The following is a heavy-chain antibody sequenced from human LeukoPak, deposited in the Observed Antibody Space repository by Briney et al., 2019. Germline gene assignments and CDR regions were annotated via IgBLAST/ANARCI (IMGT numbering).Heavy chain of an antibody. Sequence: PSETLSLTCTVSGGSISRYYWSWIRQPPGKGLEWIGYIFYTGSTNYNPSLKSRVTISVDTSKNQFSLKLSSVTAADTAVYYCARVAYSGYDYRGYFDYWGQGTLVTVSS. CDR2: IFYTGST. CDR3: ARVAYSGYDYRGYFDY. J-gene: IGHJ4*02. V-gene: IGHV4-59*12. D-gene: IGHD5-12*01. CDR1: GGSISRYY.